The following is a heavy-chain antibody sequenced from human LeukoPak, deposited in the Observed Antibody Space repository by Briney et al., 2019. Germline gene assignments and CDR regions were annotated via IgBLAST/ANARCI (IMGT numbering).Heavy chain of an antibody. CDR2: TYYRSKWYN. Sequence: QTLSLTCAISGDSVSSNSAAWNRIRQSPSRGLEWLGRTYYRSKWYNDYAVSVKSRITINPDTSKNQFSLQLNSVTPEDTAVYYCARAQLMYSSGWYRYYYGMDVWGKGTTVTVSS. V-gene: IGHV6-1*01. CDR1: GDSVSSNSAA. D-gene: IGHD6-19*01. CDR3: ARAQLMYSSGWYRYYYGMDV. J-gene: IGHJ6*04.